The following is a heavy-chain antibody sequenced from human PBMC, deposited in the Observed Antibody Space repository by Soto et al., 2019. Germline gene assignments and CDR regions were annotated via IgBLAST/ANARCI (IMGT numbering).Heavy chain of an antibody. V-gene: IGHV3-23*01. CDR1: GFTFSSYA. Sequence: PGGSLRLSCAASGFTFSSYARSWVRQAPGKGLEWVSAISGSGGSTYYADSVKVRFTISRDNSKNTMYLQMNSLRAEDTAVYYCAKDRITMIVVALDAFDIWGQGTMVTVSS. D-gene: IGHD3-22*01. CDR3: AKDRITMIVVALDAFDI. J-gene: IGHJ3*02. CDR2: ISGSGGST.